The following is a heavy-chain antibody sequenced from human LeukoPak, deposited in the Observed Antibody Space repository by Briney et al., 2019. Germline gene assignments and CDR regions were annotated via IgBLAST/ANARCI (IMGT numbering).Heavy chain of an antibody. D-gene: IGHD6-6*01. CDR3: AKLKGYSSSVGDY. Sequence: GGSLRLSCAASGFTFSSYGMHWVRQAPGKGLEWVAVISYDGSNKYYADSVKGRFTISRDNSKNTLYLQMNSLRAEDTAVYYGAKLKGYSSSVGDYWGQGTLVTVSS. CDR1: GFTFSSYG. V-gene: IGHV3-30*18. J-gene: IGHJ4*02. CDR2: ISYDGSNK.